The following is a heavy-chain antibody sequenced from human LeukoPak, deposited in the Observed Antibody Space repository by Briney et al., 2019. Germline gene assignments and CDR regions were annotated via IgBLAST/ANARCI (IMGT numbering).Heavy chain of an antibody. D-gene: IGHD3-10*01. CDR2: ISGSGGST. J-gene: IGHJ4*02. CDR1: GFTFSSYW. CDR3: AKDRGITMVRGVIGY. Sequence: PGGSLRLSCAASGFTFSSYWMGWVRQAPGKGLEWVSAISGSGGSTYYADSVKGRFTISRDNSKNTLYLQMNSLRAEDTAVYYCAKDRGITMVRGVIGYWGQGTLVTVSS. V-gene: IGHV3-23*01.